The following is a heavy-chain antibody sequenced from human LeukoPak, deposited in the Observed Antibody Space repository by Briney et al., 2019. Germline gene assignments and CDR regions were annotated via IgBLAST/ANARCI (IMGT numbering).Heavy chain of an antibody. Sequence: GGSLRLSCSASGFTFSSYAMDWVRQAPGKGLEYVSTISSNGGSTYYADSVKGRFTISRDDSKNTLYLRMSSLRAEDTAVYYCVKEGDYGYYFDYWGQGTLDTVSS. D-gene: IGHD3-16*01. CDR3: VKEGDYGYYFDY. CDR2: ISSNGGST. CDR1: GFTFSSYA. J-gene: IGHJ4*02. V-gene: IGHV3-64D*06.